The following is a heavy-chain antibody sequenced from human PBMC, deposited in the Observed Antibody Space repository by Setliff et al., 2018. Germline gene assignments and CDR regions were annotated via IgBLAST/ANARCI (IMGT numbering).Heavy chain of an antibody. CDR2: IYHNGNT. Sequence: PSETLSLTCTVSGGSISPYFWSWIRQPPGKGLEWIGYIYHNGNTNFNPSLKSRVNMSVDTSKNQFVLNLKAVTAADTAVYYCARDRTAYSYGLDVWGQGATVT. CDR1: GGSISPYF. CDR3: ARDRTAYSYGLDV. J-gene: IGHJ6*02. V-gene: IGHV4-59*01. D-gene: IGHD5-18*01.